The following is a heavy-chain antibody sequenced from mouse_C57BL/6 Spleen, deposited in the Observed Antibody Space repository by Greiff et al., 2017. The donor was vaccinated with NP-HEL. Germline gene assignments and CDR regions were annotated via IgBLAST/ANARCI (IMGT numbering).Heavy chain of an antibody. V-gene: IGHV1-50*01. CDR2: IDPSDSYT. Sequence: QVQLQQPGAELVKPGASVKLSCKASGYTFTSYWMQWVKQRPGQGLEWIGEIDPSDSYTNYNQKFKGKATLTVDTSSSTAYMQLSSLTSEDSAVYYCARRGLWGTTVPYYFDYWGQGTTLTVSS. J-gene: IGHJ2*01. CDR3: ARRGLWGTTVPYYFDY. D-gene: IGHD1-1*01. CDR1: GYTFTSYW.